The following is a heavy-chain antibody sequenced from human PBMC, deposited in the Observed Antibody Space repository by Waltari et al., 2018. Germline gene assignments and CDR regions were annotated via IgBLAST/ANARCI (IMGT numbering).Heavy chain of an antibody. J-gene: IGHJ4*02. D-gene: IGHD6-13*01. CDR2: IKQDGSEK. V-gene: IGHV3-7*01. CDR1: GLSFSNYW. CDR3: TRGGRDSSWYWRD. Sequence: EVQLVESGGGLAQPGGSLRLSCAASGLSFSNYWMTWVRQAAGKGAEWVANIKQDGSEKYYMDSVKCRFTISRDNAKNSLYLQMNNLRVEDTAVYYCTRGGRDSSWYWRDWGQGTLVTVSS.